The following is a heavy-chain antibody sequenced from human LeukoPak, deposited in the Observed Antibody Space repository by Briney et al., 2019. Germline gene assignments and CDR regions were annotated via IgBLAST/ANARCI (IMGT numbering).Heavy chain of an antibody. CDR1: GGSISTPGYY. V-gene: IGHV4-31*03. CDR3: ANGGADCGTACYLPAFDY. D-gene: IGHD2-21*01. J-gene: IGHJ4*02. CDR2: IYYSGST. Sequence: SETLSLTCTVSGGSISTPGYYWSWIRQHPGKGLEWIGYIYYSGSTYYNPSLRSRVTISVDTSKNQFSLKLSSVTAADTAVYYCANGGADCGTACYLPAFDYWGQGTLVTVSS.